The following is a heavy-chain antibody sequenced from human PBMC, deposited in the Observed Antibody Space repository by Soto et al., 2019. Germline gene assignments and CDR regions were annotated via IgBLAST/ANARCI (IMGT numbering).Heavy chain of an antibody. CDR1: GGTFSSYA. CDR2: IIPIFGTA. J-gene: IGHJ4*02. D-gene: IGHD1-7*01. CDR3: ARDDQANWNYDY. V-gene: IGHV1-69*12. Sequence: QVQLVQSGAEVKKPGSSVKVSCKASGGTFSSYAISWVRQAPGQGLEWMGGIIPIFGTANYAQKFQGRVXIXAXXSTSTAYMELSSLRSEDTAVYYCARDDQANWNYDYWGQGTLVTVSS.